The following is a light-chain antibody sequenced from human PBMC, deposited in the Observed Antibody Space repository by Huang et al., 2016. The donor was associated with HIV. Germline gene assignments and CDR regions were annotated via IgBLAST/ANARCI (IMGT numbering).Light chain of an antibody. CDR1: QGSRSD. J-gene: IGKJ1*01. V-gene: IGKV1-6*02. CDR2: TAS. Sequence: AIHMTQSPSSLSAFVGDRVAITCRASQGSRSDLGWYHNKPGKTPKLLISTASSLHSGVPSRFRGSGSDTNFTLTISSVQPEDCATYYCLQDYDYPCTFGQGTRVEI. CDR3: LQDYDYPCT.